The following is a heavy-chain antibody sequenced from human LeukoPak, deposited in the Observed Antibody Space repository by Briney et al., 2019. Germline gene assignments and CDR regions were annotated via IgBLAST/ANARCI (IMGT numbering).Heavy chain of an antibody. CDR2: INHSGST. CDR1: GGSFSGYY. V-gene: IGHV4-34*01. Sequence: SETLSLTCAVYGGSFSGYYWSWIRQPPGKGLEWIGEINHSGSTNYNPSLKSRVTISVDTSKNQFSLKLRSVTAADTAVYYCARWGNVAAAIGLESYYFDHSGQGTLVTVSS. J-gene: IGHJ4*02. CDR3: ARWGNVAAAIGLESYYFDH. D-gene: IGHD2-2*02.